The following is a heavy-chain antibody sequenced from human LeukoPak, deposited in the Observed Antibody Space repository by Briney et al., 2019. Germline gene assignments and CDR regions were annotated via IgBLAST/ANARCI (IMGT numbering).Heavy chain of an antibody. Sequence: GGSLRLSCAVSGFTVSSNYMSWVRQAPGKGLEWVSVLYSGGNTYYADSVKGRFTISRDNSKNSLFVQMNSLRAEDTAVYFCAKSRSGSANWALQIFDNWGQGTLVTVSS. J-gene: IGHJ4*02. CDR3: AKSRSGSANWALQIFDN. CDR1: GFTVSSNY. V-gene: IGHV3-53*01. D-gene: IGHD1-1*01. CDR2: LYSGGNT.